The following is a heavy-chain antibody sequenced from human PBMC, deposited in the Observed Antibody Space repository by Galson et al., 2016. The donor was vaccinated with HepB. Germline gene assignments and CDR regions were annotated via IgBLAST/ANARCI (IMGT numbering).Heavy chain of an antibody. Sequence: SLRLSCAASGFTFNKVWMSWVRQAPGRGLEWVSSISSSGTYIYYADSLKGRFTISRDSAQNSVYLQMNSLRAEDTALYFCARSAFHGDFEGDAFDIWGRGTLLTVSS. CDR1: GFTFNKVW. V-gene: IGHV3-21*01. D-gene: IGHD4-17*01. J-gene: IGHJ3*02. CDR2: ISSSGTYI. CDR3: ARSAFHGDFEGDAFDI.